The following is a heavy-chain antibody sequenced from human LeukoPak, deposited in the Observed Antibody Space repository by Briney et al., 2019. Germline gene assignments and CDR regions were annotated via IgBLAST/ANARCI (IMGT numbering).Heavy chain of an antibody. V-gene: IGHV3-23*01. CDR3: AKDGSGYSYGSDYFDY. Sequence: GGSLRLPCAASGFTFSSYAMSWVRQAPGKGLEWVSAISGSGGSPYYADSVKGRFTISRDNSKNTLYLQMNSLRAEDTAVYYCAKDGSGYSYGSDYFDYWGQGTLVTVSS. D-gene: IGHD5-18*01. CDR2: ISGSGGSP. J-gene: IGHJ4*02. CDR1: GFTFSSYA.